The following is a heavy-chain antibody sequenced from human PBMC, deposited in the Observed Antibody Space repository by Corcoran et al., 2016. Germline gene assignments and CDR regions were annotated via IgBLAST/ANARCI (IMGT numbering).Heavy chain of an antibody. CDR1: GFIFSSYG. V-gene: IGHV3-33*01. CDR3: ARDVGYGEYDYYYYGMDV. CDR2: IWYDGSTK. Sequence: QVKLVESGGGVVQPGRSLRLSCAASGFIFSSYGMHWVRQAPGKGLEWVAVIWYDGSTKFYGDSVKGRFTISRDNFKNTLYLQMNSLRAEDTAAYYCARDVGYGEYDYYYYGMDVWGQGTTVTVSS. J-gene: IGHJ6*02. D-gene: IGHD4-17*01.